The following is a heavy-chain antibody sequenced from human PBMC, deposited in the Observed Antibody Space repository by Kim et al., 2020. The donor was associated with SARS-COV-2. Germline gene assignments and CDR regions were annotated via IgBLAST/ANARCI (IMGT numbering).Heavy chain of an antibody. CDR2: IKQDGSEK. CDR3: ARVYHYYDSSGFDY. Sequence: GGSLRLSCAASGFTFSSYWMSWVRQAPGKGLEWVANIKQDGSEKYYVDSVKGRFTISRDNAKNSLYLQMNSLRAEDTAVYYCARVYHYYDSSGFDYWGQGTLVTVSS. D-gene: IGHD3-22*01. V-gene: IGHV3-7*01. J-gene: IGHJ4*02. CDR1: GFTFSSYW.